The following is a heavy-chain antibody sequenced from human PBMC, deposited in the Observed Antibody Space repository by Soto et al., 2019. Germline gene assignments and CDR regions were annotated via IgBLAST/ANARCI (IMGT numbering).Heavy chain of an antibody. CDR1: GFTFSTYA. CDR2: VSASGLNT. Sequence: PGGSLRLSCAASGFTFSTYAMAWVRQAPGKGLEWVSGVSASGLNTDYADPVKGRFNISRDNSKNTLYLQMNSLRAEDTAVYYCARVRRDGYSARMYDAFDIWGQGTMVTVSS. V-gene: IGHV3-23*01. D-gene: IGHD2-15*01. CDR3: ARVRRDGYSARMYDAFDI. J-gene: IGHJ3*02.